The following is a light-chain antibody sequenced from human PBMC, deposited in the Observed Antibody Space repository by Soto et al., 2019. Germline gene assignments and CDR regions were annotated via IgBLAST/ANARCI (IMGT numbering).Light chain of an antibody. V-gene: IGKV3-20*01. CDR3: QPYDGVPRT. J-gene: IGKJ2*01. Sequence: VLTQSQGTVSLSPGERATLSCRTSQSVNSNYLAWYQQKPGQAHRLLIYGVFHRATGIPDRFSGSGSGTDFTLTISGVEPEASAVYYFQPYDGVPRTFGQGTKLEIK. CDR1: QSVNSNY. CDR2: GVF.